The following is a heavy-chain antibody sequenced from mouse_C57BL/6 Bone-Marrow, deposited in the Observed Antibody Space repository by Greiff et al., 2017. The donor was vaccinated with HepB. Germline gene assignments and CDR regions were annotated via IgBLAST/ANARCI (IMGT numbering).Heavy chain of an antibody. CDR3: AREGNLAWFAY. D-gene: IGHD2-1*01. Sequence: DVQLVESGGGLVKPGGSLKLSCAASGFTFSSYAMSWVRQTPEKRLEWVATISAGGSYTYYPDNVKGRFTISRDNAKNNLYLQMSHLKSEDTAMYYCAREGNLAWFAYWGQGTLVTVSA. J-gene: IGHJ3*01. CDR1: GFTFSSYA. CDR2: ISAGGSYT. V-gene: IGHV5-4*01.